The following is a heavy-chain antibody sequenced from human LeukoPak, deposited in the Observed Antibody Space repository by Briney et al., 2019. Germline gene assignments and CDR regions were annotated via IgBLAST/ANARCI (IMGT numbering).Heavy chain of an antibody. CDR3: ARGPHSNGID. V-gene: IGHV4-59*01. D-gene: IGHD5-18*01. CDR2: IYSRGSA. J-gene: IGHJ4*02. CDR1: NDSINSSF. Sequence: SETLSLTCAVSNDSINSSFWSWIRQPPGKALEWVGYIYSRGSANYNPSLESRVSISVATSRNQFSLKVRSVTATDTAVYYCARGPHSNGIDWGQGLLVTVSS.